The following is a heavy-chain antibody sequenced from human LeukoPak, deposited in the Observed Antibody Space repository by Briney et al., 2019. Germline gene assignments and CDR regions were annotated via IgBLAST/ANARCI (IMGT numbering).Heavy chain of an antibody. CDR1: GGSISSYY. V-gene: IGHV4-59*01. CDR2: IYYSGST. CDR3: ARVTRFLVWTNNYYMDV. Sequence: SETLSLTCTVSGGSISSYYWSWIRQPPGKGLEWIGYIYYSGSTNYNPSLKSRVTISVDTSKNQFSLKLSSVTAADTAVYYCARVTRFLVWTNNYYMDVWGKGTTVTVSS. J-gene: IGHJ6*03. D-gene: IGHD3-3*01.